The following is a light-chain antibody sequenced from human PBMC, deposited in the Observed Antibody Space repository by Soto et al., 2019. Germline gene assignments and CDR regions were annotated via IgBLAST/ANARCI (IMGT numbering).Light chain of an antibody. CDR2: RNS. CDR3: SAWDDTLSDVI. V-gene: IGLV1-47*01. Sequence: QSVLTQPPSASGTPGQRVTLSCSGSDSNIGRNSVYWYQQLPGTAPKLLIFRNSQRPSGVPDRFSGSKSGTSASLDISGLRSDDDSAYYCSAWDDTLSDVIFGGGTKLTVL. CDR1: DSNIGRNS. J-gene: IGLJ2*01.